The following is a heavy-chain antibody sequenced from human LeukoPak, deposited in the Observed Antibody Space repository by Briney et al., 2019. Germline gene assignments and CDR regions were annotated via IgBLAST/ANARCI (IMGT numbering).Heavy chain of an antibody. Sequence: SETLSLTCTVSGGSISSNSHYCAWIRQPPGKGLEWIGSIYYTGVTFYSPSLKSRVTISVDTSKNQFSLKVISVTAADTAVYYCAREEASAGDYWGQGTLVTVSS. V-gene: IGHV4-39*01. CDR2: IYYTGVT. D-gene: IGHD6-13*01. CDR3: AREEASAGDY. J-gene: IGHJ4*02. CDR1: GGSISSNSHY.